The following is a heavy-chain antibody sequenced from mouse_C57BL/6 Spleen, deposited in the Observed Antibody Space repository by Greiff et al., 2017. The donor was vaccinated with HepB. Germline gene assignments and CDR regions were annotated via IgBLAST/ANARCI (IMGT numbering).Heavy chain of an antibody. CDR1: GYTFTDYN. CDR3: ARRGQLGWYFDV. V-gene: IGHV1-18*01. J-gene: IGHJ1*03. Sequence: VQLKESGPELVKPGASVKIPCKASGYTFTDYNMDWVKQSHGKSLEWIGDINPNNGGTIYNQKFKGKATLTVDKSSSTAYMELRSLTSEDTAVYYCARRGQLGWYFDVWGTGTTVTVSS. CDR2: INPNNGGT. D-gene: IGHD3-3*01.